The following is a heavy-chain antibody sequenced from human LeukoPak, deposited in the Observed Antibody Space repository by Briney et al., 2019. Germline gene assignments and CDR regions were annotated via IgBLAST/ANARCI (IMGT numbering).Heavy chain of an antibody. CDR3: TRIAAAGHNAFDI. J-gene: IGHJ3*02. D-gene: IGHD6-13*01. CDR2: ISSSGSTI. CDR1: GFTFSSYE. Sequence: GGSLRLSCAASGFTFSSYEMNWVRQAPGKGLEWVSYISSSGSTIYYADSVKGRFTISRDNAKNSLYLQMNSLRAEDTAVYYCTRIAAAGHNAFDIWGQGTMVTVSS. V-gene: IGHV3-48*03.